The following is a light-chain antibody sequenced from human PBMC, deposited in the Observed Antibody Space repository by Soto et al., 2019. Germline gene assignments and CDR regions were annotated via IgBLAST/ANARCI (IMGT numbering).Light chain of an antibody. J-gene: IGKJ4*01. CDR3: QQVDAYPST. Sequence: DIKMTKSPSTLSASVGDRVTSTCRASQGISSFLAWYQQKPGKAPNLLIYAASTLQTGVPSRFSGGGSGTDFTLTIDNLQPEDFATYYCQQVDAYPSTFGGGTKVDI. CDR2: AAS. V-gene: IGKV1-9*01. CDR1: QGISSF.